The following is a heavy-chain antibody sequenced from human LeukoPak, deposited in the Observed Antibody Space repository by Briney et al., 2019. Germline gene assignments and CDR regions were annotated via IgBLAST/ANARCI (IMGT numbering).Heavy chain of an antibody. V-gene: IGHV4-34*01. D-gene: IGHD3-9*01. J-gene: IGHJ3*02. CDR2: INHSGST. CDR1: GASISSFF. Sequence: SETLSLTCTVSGASISSFFWSWIRQPPGKGLEWIGEINHSGSTNYNPSLKSRVTISVDTSKNQFSLKLSSVTAADTAVYYCARPQSLRYFDWLGDDAFDIWGQGTMVTVSS. CDR3: ARPQSLRYFDWLGDDAFDI.